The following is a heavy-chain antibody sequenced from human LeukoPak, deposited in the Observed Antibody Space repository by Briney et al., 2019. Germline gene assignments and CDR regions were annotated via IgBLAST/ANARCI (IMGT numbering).Heavy chain of an antibody. J-gene: IGHJ4*02. D-gene: IGHD2-2*01. CDR2: INGDGRTA. CDR3: AKDLGYCSTTTCLSIDY. CDR1: GFTFSIYW. Sequence: PGGSLRLSCAASGFTFSIYWMHWVRQAPGEGLVWVSRINGDGRTATYADSVKGRFTISRDNAKNTLYLQMNSLRAEDTAVYYCAKDLGYCSTTTCLSIDYWGQGTLVTVSS. V-gene: IGHV3-74*01.